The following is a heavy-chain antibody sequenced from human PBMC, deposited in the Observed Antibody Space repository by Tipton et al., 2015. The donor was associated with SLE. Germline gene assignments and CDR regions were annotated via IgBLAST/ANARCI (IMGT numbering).Heavy chain of an antibody. CDR1: GFTFTSYP. Sequence: SLRLSCAASGFTFTSYPMSWVRQAPGKGLEWVSSISSSGSYIYYADSVKGRFTISRDNAKDSLYLQMNSLRAEDTAVYYCARRWNLYYFDYWGQGTLVTVSS. CDR3: ARRWNLYYFDY. CDR2: ISSSGSYI. D-gene: IGHD1-1*01. J-gene: IGHJ4*02. V-gene: IGHV3-21*01.